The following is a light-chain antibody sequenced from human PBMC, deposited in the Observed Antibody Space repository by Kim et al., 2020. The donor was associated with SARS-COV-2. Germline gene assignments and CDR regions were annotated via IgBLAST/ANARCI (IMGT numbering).Light chain of an antibody. V-gene: IGLV3-1*01. Sequence: SYELTQPPSVSVSPGQTASITCSGDKLGDKYACWYQQKPGQSPILVIYQDTKRPSGIPERFSGSKSGNTATLTISGTQAMDEADYYCQAWDSGLVFGGGT. CDR2: QDT. CDR1: KLGDKY. CDR3: QAWDSGLV. J-gene: IGLJ2*01.